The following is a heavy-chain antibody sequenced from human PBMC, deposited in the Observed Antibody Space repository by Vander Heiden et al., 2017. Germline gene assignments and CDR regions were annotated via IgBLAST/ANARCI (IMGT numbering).Heavy chain of an antibody. CDR2: ISWNSGSI. CDR3: GRGRLSVWRADYFQH. J-gene: IGHJ1*01. D-gene: IGHD6-19*01. V-gene: IGHV3-9*01. CDR1: GFTFDDYA. Sequence: EVQLVESGGGLVQPGRSLRLSCAASGFTFDDYAMHWVRQAPGKGLEWVSGISWNSGSIGYADSVKGRFTISRDNAKNSLYMQMNSLRAEDTALYYCGRGRLSVWRADYFQHWGHGTLGTVSS.